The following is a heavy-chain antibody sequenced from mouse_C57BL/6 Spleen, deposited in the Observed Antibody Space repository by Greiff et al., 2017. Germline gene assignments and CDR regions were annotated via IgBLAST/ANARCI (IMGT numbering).Heavy chain of an antibody. D-gene: IGHD2-5*01. V-gene: IGHV1-50*01. CDR1: GYTFTSYW. Sequence: VQLQQPGAELVKPGASVKLSCKASGYTFTSYWMQWVKQRPGQGLEWIGEIDPSDSYTNYNQKFKGKATLTVDTSSSTAYMQLSSLTSEDSAVYYCARRTLYYSKDYYAMDYWGQGTSVTVSS. CDR2: IDPSDSYT. CDR3: ARRTLYYSKDYYAMDY. J-gene: IGHJ4*01.